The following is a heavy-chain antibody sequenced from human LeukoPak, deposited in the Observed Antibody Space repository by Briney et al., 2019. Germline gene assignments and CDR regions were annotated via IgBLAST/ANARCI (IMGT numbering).Heavy chain of an antibody. CDR3: AREGVITGTTIDYAFDI. J-gene: IGHJ3*02. CDR2: INHSGST. V-gene: IGHV4-34*01. Sequence: KSSETLSLTCAVYGGSFSGYYWSWIRQPPGKGLEWIGEINHSGSTNYNPSLKSRVTISVDTSKNQFSLKLSSVTAADTAVYYCAREGVITGTTIDYAFDIWGQGTMVTVSS. D-gene: IGHD1-7*01. CDR1: GGSFSGYY.